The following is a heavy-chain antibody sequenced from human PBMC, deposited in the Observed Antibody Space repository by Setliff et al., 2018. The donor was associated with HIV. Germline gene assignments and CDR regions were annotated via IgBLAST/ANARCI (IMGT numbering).Heavy chain of an antibody. CDR1: GYTFASYD. J-gene: IGHJ6*02. CDR2: MNPNSGNT. D-gene: IGHD2-21*01. V-gene: IGHV1-8*01. Sequence: ASVKVSCKASGYTFASYDISRVRQATGQGPEWMGWMNPNSGNTGYAQQFHGRVTMTRNPYISTAYMELNRLSSEDTAVYYCARDLRIPYYGMDVWGQGTTVTVSS. CDR3: ARDLRIPYYGMDV.